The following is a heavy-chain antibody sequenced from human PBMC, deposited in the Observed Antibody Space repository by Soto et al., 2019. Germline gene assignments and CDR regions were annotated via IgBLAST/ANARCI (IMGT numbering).Heavy chain of an antibody. V-gene: IGHV1-8*01. CDR3: ARVAVAPPPRWYKGFDP. CDR1: GYTFTDYD. J-gene: IGHJ5*02. CDR2: MNPNSGET. D-gene: IGHD1-1*01. Sequence: ASVKVSCKTSGYTFTDYDINWVRQATGQGLEWIGWMNPNSGETGYAQKFQGRVTMTRSASLSKPDLELSRLRSEAPAVYYCARVAVAPPPRWYKGFDPWGEGTLVTV.